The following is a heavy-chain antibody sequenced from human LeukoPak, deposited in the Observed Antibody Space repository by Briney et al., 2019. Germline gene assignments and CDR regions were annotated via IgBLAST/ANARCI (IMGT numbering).Heavy chain of an antibody. D-gene: IGHD5-12*01. CDR1: GFTFSSYS. J-gene: IGHJ4*02. V-gene: IGHV3-48*04. CDR3: ARWTDSGYDLSFDH. CDR2: ISTSSTTI. Sequence: GGSLRLSCTASGFTFSSYSMNWVRQAPGKGLEWVSYISTSSTTISYADSVKGRFSISRHHGKHSLYLQMNSLRAKDTSIDYCARWTDSGYDLSFDHWGQGTLFTVSS.